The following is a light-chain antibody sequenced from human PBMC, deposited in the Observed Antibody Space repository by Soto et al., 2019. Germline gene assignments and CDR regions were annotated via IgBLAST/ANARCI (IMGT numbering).Light chain of an antibody. CDR1: SSDVGGYNY. CDR3: CSYAGSYIFV. CDR2: DVS. J-gene: IGLJ1*01. V-gene: IGLV2-11*01. Sequence: QAALTQPRSVSGSPGQSVTISCTGTSSDVGGYNYVSWYQQHPGKAPKLMIYDVSKRPSGVPDRFSGSKSDNTASLTISGLQAEDDADYYCCSYAGSYIFVFGTGTKVAVL.